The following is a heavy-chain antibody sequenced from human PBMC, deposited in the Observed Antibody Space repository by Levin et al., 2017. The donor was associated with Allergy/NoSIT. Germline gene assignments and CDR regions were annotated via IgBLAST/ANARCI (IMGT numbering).Heavy chain of an antibody. CDR2: ISSSSSYT. V-gene: IGHV3-11*05. CDR1: GFTFSDYY. D-gene: IGHD3-10*01. J-gene: IGHJ6*03. Sequence: GESLKISCAASGFTFSDYYMSWIRQAPGKGLEWVSYISSSSSYTNYADSVKGRFTISRDNAKNSLYLQMNSLRAEDTAVYYCARGPSSGSGTWNYYYYMDVWGKGTTVTVSS. CDR3: ARGPSSGSGTWNYYYYMDV.